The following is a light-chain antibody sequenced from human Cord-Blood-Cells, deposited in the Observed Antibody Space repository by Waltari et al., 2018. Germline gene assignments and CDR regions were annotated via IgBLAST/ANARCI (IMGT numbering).Light chain of an antibody. CDR3: QQSYSTPYT. J-gene: IGKJ2*01. CDR1: QSISSY. Sequence: DIQMTQSPSSLSASVGGRGTITCRASQSISSYLNWYQQKPGKAPKLLIYAASSLQSGVPSRFSGSGSGTDFTLTISSLQPEDFATYYCQQSYSTPYTFGQGTKLEIK. V-gene: IGKV1-39*01. CDR2: AAS.